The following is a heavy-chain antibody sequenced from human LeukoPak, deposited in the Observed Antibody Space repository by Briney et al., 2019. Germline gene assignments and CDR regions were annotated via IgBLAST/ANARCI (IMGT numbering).Heavy chain of an antibody. CDR3: AKDFYGSGSYYYGMDV. V-gene: IGHV3-30*18. D-gene: IGHD3-10*01. CDR1: GFTFSSYG. CDR2: ISYDGSNK. Sequence: GGSLRLSCAASGFTFSSYGMHWVRQAPGKGLEWVAVISYDGSNKYYADSVKGRFTISRDNSKNTLYLQMNSLRAEDTAVCYCAKDFYGSGSYYYGMDVWGQGTTVTVSS. J-gene: IGHJ6*02.